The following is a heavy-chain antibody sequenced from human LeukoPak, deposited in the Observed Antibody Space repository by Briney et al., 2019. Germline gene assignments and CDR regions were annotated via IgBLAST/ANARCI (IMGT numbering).Heavy chain of an antibody. CDR2: IRSKAYGGTT. Sequence: PGGSLRLSCAASGFTFSDHYMDWFRQAPGKGLEWVGFIRSKAYGGTTEYAASVKGRFTISRDDSKSIAYLQMNSLKTEDTAVYYCTRDGLSSSWTQYYFDYWGQGTLVTVSS. CDR1: GFTFSDHY. CDR3: TRDGLSSSWTQYYFDY. J-gene: IGHJ4*02. V-gene: IGHV3-49*03. D-gene: IGHD6-13*01.